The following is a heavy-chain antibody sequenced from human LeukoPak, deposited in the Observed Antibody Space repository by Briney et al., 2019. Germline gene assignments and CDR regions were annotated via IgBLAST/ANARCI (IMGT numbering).Heavy chain of an antibody. CDR3: ARTEYCSSTSCSGVYGMDV. CDR2: INPNSGGT. V-gene: IGHV1-2*02. CDR1: GYTFTGYY. J-gene: IGHJ6*02. D-gene: IGHD2-2*01. Sequence: ASVKVSCKASGYTFTGYYMHWVRQAPGQGLERMGWINPNSGGTNYAQKFQGRVTMTRDTSISTAYMELSRLRSDDTAVYYCARTEYCSSTSCSGVYGMDVWGQGTTVTVSS.